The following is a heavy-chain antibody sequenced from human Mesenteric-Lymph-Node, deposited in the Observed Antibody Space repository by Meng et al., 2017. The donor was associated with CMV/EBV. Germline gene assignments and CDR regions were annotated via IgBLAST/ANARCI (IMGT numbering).Heavy chain of an antibody. CDR3: ARGIGILRYFDWLSSPYYFDY. CDR1: FSGYY. Sequence: FSGYYWSWIRQPPRKGLEWIGEINHSGSNKYNPSLKSRVNISVDTSKNQFSLKLSSVTAADTAVYYCARGIGILRYFDWLSSPYYFDYWGQGTLVTVSS. D-gene: IGHD3-9*01. V-gene: IGHV4-34*01. CDR2: INHSGSN. J-gene: IGHJ4*02.